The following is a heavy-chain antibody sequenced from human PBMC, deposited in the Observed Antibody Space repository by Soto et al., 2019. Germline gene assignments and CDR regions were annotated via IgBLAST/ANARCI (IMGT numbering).Heavy chain of an antibody. CDR1: GFTFSSYS. CDR3: ARGLTTGTMLWFDP. J-gene: IGHJ5*02. V-gene: IGHV3-48*01. CDR2: ISSSSSTI. D-gene: IGHD1-1*01. Sequence: EVQLVESGGGLVQPGGSLRLSCAASGFTFSSYSMNWVRQAPGKGLEWVSYISSSSSTIYYADSVKGRFTISRDNAKNSLYLQMNSLRAEDTAVYYCARGLTTGTMLWFDPWGQGTLVTVSS.